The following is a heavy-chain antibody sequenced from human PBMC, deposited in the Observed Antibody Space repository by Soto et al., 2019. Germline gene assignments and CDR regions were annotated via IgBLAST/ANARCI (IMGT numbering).Heavy chain of an antibody. CDR3: AHSVAPRVFGVYYFYAMDA. Sequence: SGPTLVHPNQPLTLTCTFSGFSLSNSGVGVGWIRQPPGKALEWLALIYWNDDKRYSPSLKSRLTITKDTSKDQVVLTMTNMDPVYTATYYCAHSVAPRVFGVYYFYAMDAWGQGTTVTVSS. D-gene: IGHD3-3*01. CDR2: IYWNDDK. CDR1: GFSLSNSGVG. J-gene: IGHJ6*02. V-gene: IGHV2-5*01.